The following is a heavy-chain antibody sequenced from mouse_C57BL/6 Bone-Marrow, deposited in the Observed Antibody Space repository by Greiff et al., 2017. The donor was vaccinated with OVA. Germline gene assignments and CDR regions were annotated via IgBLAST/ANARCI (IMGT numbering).Heavy chain of an antibody. V-gene: IGHV14-4*01. CDR2: IDPENGDT. J-gene: IGHJ2*01. CDR3: TIYDGYYEGY. Sequence: EVQLQQSGAELVRPGASVKLSCTASGFNIKDDYMHWVKQRPEQGLEWIGWIDPENGDTEYASKFQGKAPITADTSSNTAYLQLSSLTSEDTAVYYCTIYDGYYEGYWGQGTTLTVSS. CDR1: GFNIKDDY. D-gene: IGHD2-3*01.